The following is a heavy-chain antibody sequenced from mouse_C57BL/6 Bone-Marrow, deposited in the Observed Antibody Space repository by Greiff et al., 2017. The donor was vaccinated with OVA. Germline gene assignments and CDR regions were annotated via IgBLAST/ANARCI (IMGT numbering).Heavy chain of an antibody. D-gene: IGHD1-1*01. J-gene: IGHJ2*01. V-gene: IGHV1-64*01. CDR2: IHPNSGST. CDR1: GYTFTSYW. CDR3: ATWGPFCYGSSYFDY. Sequence: QVQLQQPGAELVKPGASVKLSCKASGYTFTSYWMHWVKQRPGQGLEWIGMIHPNSGSTNYNEKFKSKATLTVDKSSSTAYMQLSSLTSEDSAVYYCATWGPFCYGSSYFDYWGQGTTLTVSS.